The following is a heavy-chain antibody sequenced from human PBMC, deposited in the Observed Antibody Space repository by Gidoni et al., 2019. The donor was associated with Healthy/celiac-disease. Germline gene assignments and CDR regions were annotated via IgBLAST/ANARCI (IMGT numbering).Heavy chain of an antibody. CDR1: GGTFTSYA. CDR3: ARGDSSSWYLGYFDY. V-gene: IGHV1-69*01. Sequence: QVQLVQSGPEVRKPGSSVKVSARVSGGTFTSYAISWVRQAPGQGLEWMGGIIPIFGTANYAQKFQGRVTITADESTSTAYMELSSLRSEDTAVYYCARGDSSSWYLGYFDYWGQGTLVTVSS. CDR2: IIPIFGTA. J-gene: IGHJ4*02. D-gene: IGHD6-13*01.